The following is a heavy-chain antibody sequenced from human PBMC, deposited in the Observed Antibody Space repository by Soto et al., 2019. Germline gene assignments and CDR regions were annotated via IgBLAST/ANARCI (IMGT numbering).Heavy chain of an antibody. CDR1: GFTFSGYS. J-gene: IGHJ4*02. CDR2: ISSGSKTI. V-gene: IGHV3-48*02. CDR3: AREDILGVRSFDY. D-gene: IGHD3-9*01. Sequence: PGGSLRLSCAASGFTFSGYSVNWVRQAPGKGLEWVSYISSGSKTIYYADSVKGRFTVSRDNAGNSQYLQMNSLKDEDTAVYYCAREDILGVRSFDYWGQGTLVTVSS.